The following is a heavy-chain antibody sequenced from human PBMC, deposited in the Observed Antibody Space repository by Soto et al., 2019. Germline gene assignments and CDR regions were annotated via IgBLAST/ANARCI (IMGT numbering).Heavy chain of an antibody. J-gene: IGHJ6*03. D-gene: IGHD2-2*01. CDR3: ARAFLHTPPDIVVVPAAQGYYYYYMDV. V-gene: IGHV4-59*08. Sequence: SETLSLTCTVSGGSISSYYWSWIRQPPGKGLEWIGYIYYSGSTNYNPSLKSRVTISVDTSKNQFSLKLSSVTAADTAVYYCARAFLHTPPDIVVVPAAQGYYYYYMDVWGKGTTVTVSS. CDR1: GGSISSYY. CDR2: IYYSGST.